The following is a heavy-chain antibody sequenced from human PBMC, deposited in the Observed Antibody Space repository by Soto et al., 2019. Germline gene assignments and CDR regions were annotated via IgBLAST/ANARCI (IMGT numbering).Heavy chain of an antibody. V-gene: IGHV4-61*08. CDR3: AREQRRSGPPSTRGNYYYGMDV. J-gene: IGHJ6*02. Sequence: PSETLSLTCTVSGGSISTGGYYWSWLRQHPGKGLEWIGYVYYSGSTNYNPSLKSRVTISVDTSKNQFSLKLSSVTAADTAVYYCAREQRRSGPPSTRGNYYYGMDVWGQGTTVTVSS. CDR2: VYYSGST. CDR1: GGSISTGGYY.